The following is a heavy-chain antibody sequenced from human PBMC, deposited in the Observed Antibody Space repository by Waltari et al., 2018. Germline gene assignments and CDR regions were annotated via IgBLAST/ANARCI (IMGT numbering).Heavy chain of an antibody. V-gene: IGHV3-21*03. CDR2: TTDGNAYV. J-gene: IGHJ4*02. Sequence: VQLVESGGGLVKPGGSLRLSCAVSGFTIRNFGMSWVRQAPGKGLELVATTTDGNAYVYYADSVRGRFTVSTDNAKSSLYLQMNNLRAEDTGVYYCVRALTTPNDYWGRGTLVTVSS. CDR3: VRALTTPNDY. CDR1: GFTIRNFG. D-gene: IGHD4-17*01.